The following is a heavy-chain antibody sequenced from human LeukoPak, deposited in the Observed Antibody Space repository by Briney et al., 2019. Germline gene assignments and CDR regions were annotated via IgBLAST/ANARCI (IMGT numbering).Heavy chain of an antibody. CDR3: ARTLRWFDP. V-gene: IGHV4-34*01. CDR2: INHSGST. J-gene: IGHJ5*02. CDR1: GGFFSGYY. Sequence: SSETLSLTCAVYGGFFSGYYWSWIRQPPGKGLECIGEINHSGSTNYNPSLKSRVTISVDTSKNQFSLKLSSVTAADTAVYYCARTLRWFDPWGQGTLVTVSS.